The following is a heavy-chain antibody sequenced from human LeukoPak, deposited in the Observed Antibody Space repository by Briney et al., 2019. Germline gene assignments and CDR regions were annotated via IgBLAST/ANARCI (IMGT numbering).Heavy chain of an antibody. Sequence: GGSLRLSCAASGFTFSSYGMHWVRQAPGKGLEWVAVISYYADSVKGRFTISRDNSKNTLYLQMNSLRAEDTAVYYCDLRGGEFDYWGQGTLVTVSS. CDR3: DLRGGEFDY. D-gene: IGHD3-16*01. J-gene: IGHJ4*02. CDR1: GFTFSSYG. V-gene: IGHV3-30*03. CDR2: ISY.